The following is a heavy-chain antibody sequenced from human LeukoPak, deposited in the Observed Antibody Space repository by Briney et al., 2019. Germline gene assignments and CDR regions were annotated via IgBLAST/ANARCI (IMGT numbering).Heavy chain of an antibody. CDR2: ISHSGST. Sequence: SETLSLTCAVSGGSISSNNWWSWVRQPPGKGLEWIGEISHSGSTGYNPSLKSRVTISVDKSKNHFSLKLSSVTAADTAVYYCARNMVGETTFDYWGQGALVPVSS. D-gene: IGHD2/OR15-2a*01. J-gene: IGHJ4*02. CDR1: GGSISSNNW. V-gene: IGHV4-4*02. CDR3: ARNMVGETTFDY.